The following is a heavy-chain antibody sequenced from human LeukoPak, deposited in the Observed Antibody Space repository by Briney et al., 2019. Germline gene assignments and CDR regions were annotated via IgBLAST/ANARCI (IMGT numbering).Heavy chain of an antibody. Sequence: GGSLRLSCAASGFTFSIYSMNWVRQAPGKGLEWVSSISSSSSYIYYADSVKGRFTISRDNAKNSLYLQMNSLRAEDTAVYYCARDKVVITSLFDYWGQGTLVTVSS. CDR3: ARDKVVITSLFDY. CDR2: ISSSSSYI. CDR1: GFTFSIYS. D-gene: IGHD3-22*01. J-gene: IGHJ4*02. V-gene: IGHV3-21*01.